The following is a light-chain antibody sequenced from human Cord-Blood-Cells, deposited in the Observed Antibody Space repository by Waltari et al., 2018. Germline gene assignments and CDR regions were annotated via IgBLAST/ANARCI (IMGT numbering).Light chain of an antibody. Sequence: EIVMTQSPATLSVSPGERATLSCRARQSVSSNLAWYQQKPGQAPRLLIYGASTRATGIPARFSGSESGTEFTLTISSLQSEDFAVYYCQQYNNWPLTFGGGTKVEIK. CDR2: GAS. V-gene: IGKV3-15*01. CDR1: QSVSSN. J-gene: IGKJ4*01. CDR3: QQYNNWPLT.